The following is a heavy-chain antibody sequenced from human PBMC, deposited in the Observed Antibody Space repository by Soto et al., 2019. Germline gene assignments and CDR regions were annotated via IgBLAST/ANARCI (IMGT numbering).Heavy chain of an antibody. CDR1: GYTFTSYD. Sequence: ASVKVSCKASGYTFTSYDINWVRQDTGQGLEWMGWMNPNSGNTGYAQKFQGRVTMTRNTSISTAYMELSSLRSEDTAVYYCARGPTRITIFGLATGDKWFDPWGQGTLVTVSS. CDR2: MNPNSGNT. CDR3: ARGPTRITIFGLATGDKWFDP. V-gene: IGHV1-8*01. J-gene: IGHJ5*02. D-gene: IGHD3-3*01.